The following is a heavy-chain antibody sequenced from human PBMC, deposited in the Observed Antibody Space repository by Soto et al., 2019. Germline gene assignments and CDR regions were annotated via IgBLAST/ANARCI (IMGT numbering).Heavy chain of an antibody. V-gene: IGHV5-51*01. CDR2: IYPGDFDT. CDR3: ARGYNSGLSINPYYFAL. CDR1: GYRFTSYW. J-gene: IGHJ4*02. Sequence: PGESLKISCKGFGYRFTSYWIGWVRQMPGKGLEYMGIIYPGDFDTRYSPSFQGQVTISVDNSISTAYLQWSSLKASDTAIYYCARGYNSGLSINPYYFALWCQGTLVTVSS. D-gene: IGHD6-19*01.